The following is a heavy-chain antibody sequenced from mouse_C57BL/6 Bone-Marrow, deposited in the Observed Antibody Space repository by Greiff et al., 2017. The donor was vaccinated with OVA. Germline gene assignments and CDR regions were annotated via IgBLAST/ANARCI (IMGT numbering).Heavy chain of an antibody. J-gene: IGHJ1*03. CDR3: TGGYDGYYDWYFDV. V-gene: IGHV6-6*01. Sequence: EVKLVESGGGLVQPGGSMKLSCAASGFTFSDAWMDWVRQSPEKGLEWVAEIRNKANNHATYYAESVKGRFTISRDDSKSSVYLQRNSLRAEDTGIYYCTGGYDGYYDWYFDVWGTGTTVTVSS. CDR1: GFTFSDAW. CDR2: IRNKANNHAT. D-gene: IGHD2-3*01.